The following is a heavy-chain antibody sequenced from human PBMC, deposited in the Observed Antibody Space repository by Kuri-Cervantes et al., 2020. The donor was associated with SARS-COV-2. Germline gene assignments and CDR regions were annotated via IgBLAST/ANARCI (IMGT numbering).Heavy chain of an antibody. V-gene: IGHV3-23*01. Sequence: GGSLRLSCAASGFTFSSYAMSWVRQAPGKGLEWVSAISGSGGSTNYADSVKGRFTISRGNAKNSLYLQMNSLRAEDTAVYYCARDIRYSSSWYSRGYFDLWGRGTLVTVSS. CDR2: ISGSGGST. CDR1: GFTFSSYA. CDR3: ARDIRYSSSWYSRGYFDL. D-gene: IGHD6-13*01. J-gene: IGHJ2*01.